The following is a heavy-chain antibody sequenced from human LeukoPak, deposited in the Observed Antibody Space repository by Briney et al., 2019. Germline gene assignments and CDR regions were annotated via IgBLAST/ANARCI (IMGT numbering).Heavy chain of an antibody. V-gene: IGHV4-31*03. D-gene: IGHD1-14*01. CDR3: AKESRYHGMDV. CDR2: IYYRGSI. J-gene: IGHJ6*02. Sequence: SETLSLTCTVSGDSISSGDYYRSWIRQHPGKGLEWIGYIYYRGSIYYNPSLSRVTISLDTSKNQFSLKLSSVTAADTAVYYCAKESRYHGMDVWGQGTTVTVSS. CDR1: GDSISSGDYY.